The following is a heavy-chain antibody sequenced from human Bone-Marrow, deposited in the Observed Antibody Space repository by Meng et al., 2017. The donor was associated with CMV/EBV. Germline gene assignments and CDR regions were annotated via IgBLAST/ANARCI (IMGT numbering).Heavy chain of an antibody. J-gene: IGHJ6*02. CDR2: ISYDGRNQ. CDR1: GFSFNSYS. D-gene: IGHD3-3*01. CDR3: ARDNGPYHVLRFRFYYGMDV. V-gene: IGHV3-30-3*01. Sequence: GESLKISCAASGFSFNSYSMHWVRQAPGKGLEWVAVISYDGRNQFYADSVKGRFTISRDNSKNTLYLQMNSLRAEDTAVYYCARDNGPYHVLRFRFYYGMDVWGQGTTVTVSS.